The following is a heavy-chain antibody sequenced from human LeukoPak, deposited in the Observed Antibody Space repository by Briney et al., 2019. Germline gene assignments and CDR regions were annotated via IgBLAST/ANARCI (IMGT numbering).Heavy chain of an antibody. D-gene: IGHD3-22*01. CDR1: GFTFSSYG. V-gene: IGHV3-21*01. CDR2: ISSSSYI. CDR3: ARDTYDSSGYYDYYYYGMDV. Sequence: GGSLRLSCAASGFTFSSYGMHWVRQAPGKGLEWVSSISSSSYIYYADSVKGRFTISRDNAKNSLYLQMNSLRAEDTAVYYCARDTYDSSGYYDYYYYGMDVWGQGTTVTVSS. J-gene: IGHJ6*02.